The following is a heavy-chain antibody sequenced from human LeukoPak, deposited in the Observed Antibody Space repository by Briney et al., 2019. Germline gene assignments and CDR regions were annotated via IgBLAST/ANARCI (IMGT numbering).Heavy chain of an antibody. CDR3: ARVRYYYDSSGYYSLRGYFDY. CDR1: GGSISSGGYY. D-gene: IGHD3-22*01. CDR2: IYYSGST. J-gene: IGHJ4*02. Sequence: PSETLSLTCTVSGGSISSGGYYWSWIRQHPGKGLEWIGYIYYSGSTYYNPSLKSRVTISVDTSKNQFSLKLSPVTAADTAVYYCARVRYYYDSSGYYSLRGYFDYWGQGTLVTVSS. V-gene: IGHV4-31*03.